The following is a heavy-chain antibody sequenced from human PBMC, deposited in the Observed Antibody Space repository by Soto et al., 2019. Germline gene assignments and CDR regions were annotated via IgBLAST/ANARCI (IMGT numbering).Heavy chain of an antibody. CDR1: GGSISSSNW. CDR3: ARAKGSGYSDAFDI. Sequence: QVQLQESGPGLVKPSGTLSLTCAVSGGSISSSNWWSWVRQPPGKGLEWIGEIYHSGSTNYNPSRKRPVTISVDKAKTQFSRKLSSVTAADTAVHYCARAKGSGYSDAFDIWGQGTMVTVSS. V-gene: IGHV4-4*02. J-gene: IGHJ3*02. D-gene: IGHD3-22*01. CDR2: IYHSGST.